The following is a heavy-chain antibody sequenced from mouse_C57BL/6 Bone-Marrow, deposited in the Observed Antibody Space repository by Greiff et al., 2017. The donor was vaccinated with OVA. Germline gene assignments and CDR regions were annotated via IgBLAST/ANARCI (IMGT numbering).Heavy chain of an antibody. CDR3: VREGYSNYGAWFAY. V-gene: IGHV10-3*01. CDR1: GFTFNTYA. J-gene: IGHJ3*01. CDR2: IRRKSSNYAT. D-gene: IGHD2-5*01. Sequence: EVQVVESGGGLVQPKGSLKLSCAASGFTFNTYAMHWVRQAPGKGLEWVARIRRKSSNYATYYADSVKDRFTISRDDSQSMLYLQMNNLKTEDTAMYYCVREGYSNYGAWFAYWGQGTLVTVSA.